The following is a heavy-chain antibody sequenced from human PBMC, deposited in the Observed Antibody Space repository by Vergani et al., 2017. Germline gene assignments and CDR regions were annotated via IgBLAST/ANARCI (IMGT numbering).Heavy chain of an antibody. D-gene: IGHD5-12*01. V-gene: IGHV3-48*01. Sequence: EVQLVESGGGLVQPGGSLRLSCAASGFTFSSYSMNWVRQAPGKGREWVSYISSSSSTIYYGDSVKGRFTISRDNAKNSLYLQMNSLRAEDTAVYYCAKNSGYDFSGGYFDYWGQGTLVTVSS. CDR3: AKNSGYDFSGGYFDY. CDR2: ISSSSSTI. J-gene: IGHJ4*02. CDR1: GFTFSSYS.